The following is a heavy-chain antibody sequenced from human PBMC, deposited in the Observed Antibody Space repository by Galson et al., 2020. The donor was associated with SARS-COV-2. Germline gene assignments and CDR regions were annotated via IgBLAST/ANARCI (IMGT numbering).Heavy chain of an antibody. CDR3: ARIGKNYSQHDLMNWRKTDPDVNDSWFDP. Sequence: GESLKISCKTSGYSFTTYWIGWVRQKPGKGLEWMGIFYPADSDDRYSPSFEGQVTFSGDKSISTAYLQWSSLKASDSAIYYCARIGKNYSQHDLMNWRKTDPDVNDSWFDPWGQGTLVTVSS. CDR2: FYPADSDD. D-gene: IGHD1-1*01. CDR1: GYSFTTYW. J-gene: IGHJ5*02. V-gene: IGHV5-51*01.